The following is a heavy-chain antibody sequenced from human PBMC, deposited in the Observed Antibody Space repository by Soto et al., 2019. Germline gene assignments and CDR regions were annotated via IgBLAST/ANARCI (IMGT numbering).Heavy chain of an antibody. D-gene: IGHD3-22*01. V-gene: IGHV3-23*01. CDR2: ISGSGGST. CDR3: AKDRDYYDSSGYYYGDAFDI. CDR1: GFTFSIYA. J-gene: IGHJ3*02. Sequence: GGSLRLSCAASGFTFSIYAMSWVRQAPGKGLEWVSAISGSGGSTYYADSVKGRFTISRDNSKNTLYLQMNSLRAEDTAVYYCAKDRDYYDSSGYYYGDAFDIWGQGTMVTVSS.